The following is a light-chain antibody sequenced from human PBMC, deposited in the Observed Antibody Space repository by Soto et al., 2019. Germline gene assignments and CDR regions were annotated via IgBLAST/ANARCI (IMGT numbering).Light chain of an antibody. Sequence: QSALTQPASVSGSPGQSITISCVGTSGAIGDYNYVSWYQQHPGKVPKVIIYDVSNRPSGVSYRFSVTKSGNTASLTVSGLQAEDEADYYCCSYTRSGTLIFGTGTKFTVL. CDR3: CSYTRSGTLI. J-gene: IGLJ1*01. V-gene: IGLV2-14*01. CDR2: DVS. CDR1: SGAIGDYNY.